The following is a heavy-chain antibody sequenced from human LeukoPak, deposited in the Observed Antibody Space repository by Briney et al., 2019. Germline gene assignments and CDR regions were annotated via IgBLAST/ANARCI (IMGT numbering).Heavy chain of an antibody. CDR2: INPNSGGT. J-gene: IGHJ2*01. CDR3: AKGRGSIKIRGVITNYFHL. V-gene: IGHV1-2*02. CDR1: GNTVTDYY. D-gene: IGHD3-10*01. Sequence: ASVKVSCKVSGNTVTDYYVHWVRQAPGQGLEWMGWINPNSGGTNLAQRFQGRVTMTTDASISTAYMELSSLRSDDTALYYCAKGRGSIKIRGVITNYFHLWGRGTLVTVSS.